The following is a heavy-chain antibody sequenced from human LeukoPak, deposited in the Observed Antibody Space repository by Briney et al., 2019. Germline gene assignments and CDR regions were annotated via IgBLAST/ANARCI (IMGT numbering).Heavy chain of an antibody. Sequence: GGSLRLSCAASGFTFSSYAMHWVRQAPGKGLEWVAVISYDGSNKYYADSVKGRFTISRDNSKNTLYLQMNSLRAEDTAVYYCARDIVVVPAPLDYYYMDVWGKGTTVTVSS. CDR1: GFTFSSYA. CDR3: ARDIVVVPAPLDYYYMDV. D-gene: IGHD2-2*01. J-gene: IGHJ6*03. CDR2: ISYDGSNK. V-gene: IGHV3-30-3*01.